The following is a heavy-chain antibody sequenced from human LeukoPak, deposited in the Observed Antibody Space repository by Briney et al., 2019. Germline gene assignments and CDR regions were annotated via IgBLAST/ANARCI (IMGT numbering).Heavy chain of an antibody. J-gene: IGHJ4*02. Sequence: ASVKVSCKASGDTFSSYAICWVRQAPGPGLEWMGGIIPIFGTANYAQKFQGRVTITADESTSTAYMELSSLRSEDTAVYYCAREGAHIQAIDYWGQGTLVTVSS. D-gene: IGHD2-21*01. CDR1: GDTFSSYA. CDR3: AREGAHIQAIDY. V-gene: IGHV1-69*01. CDR2: IIPIFGTA.